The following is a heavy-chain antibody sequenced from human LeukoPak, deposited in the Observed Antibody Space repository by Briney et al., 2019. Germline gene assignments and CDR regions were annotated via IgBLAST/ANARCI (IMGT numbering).Heavy chain of an antibody. CDR2: IYYSGST. CDR1: GGSITSGGYY. V-gene: IGHV4-31*03. Sequence: SETLSLTSTLSGGSITSGGYYCGWIRQHPGKGLEWIVYIYYSGSTYYNPSLKSRVTISVDTSKNQFSLKLSSVTAADTAVYYCARGDWASNNPFDLWGQGTLVTVSS. CDR3: ARGDWASNNPFDL. D-gene: IGHD3/OR15-3a*01. J-gene: IGHJ5*02.